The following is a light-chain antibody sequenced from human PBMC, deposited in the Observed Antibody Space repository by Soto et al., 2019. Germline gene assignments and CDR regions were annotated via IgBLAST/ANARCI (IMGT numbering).Light chain of an antibody. CDR1: QSVSSSY. V-gene: IGKV3-20*01. Sequence: ESVLTQSPGTLSLSPGEKATLSCRASQSVSSSYLAWYQQKPGQAPRLLIYGASSRATGIPDRFSGSGSGTDFTLTVSRLEPVDFAVYYCQQFGRAPWTFGQGTRVDIK. J-gene: IGKJ1*01. CDR2: GAS. CDR3: QQFGRAPWT.